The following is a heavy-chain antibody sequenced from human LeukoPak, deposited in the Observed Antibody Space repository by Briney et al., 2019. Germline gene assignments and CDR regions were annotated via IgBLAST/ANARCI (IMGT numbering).Heavy chain of an antibody. J-gene: IGHJ1*01. CDR2: IYWNDDK. Sequence: SGPTLVNPTQTLTLTCTFSGFSLSTSGVGVGWIRQPPVRALEGLAFIYWNDDKRYSPSLKSRLTITKDTSKNQVVLTMTNMDPVDTATYYCAHRLYSSSWRAEYFQHWGQGTLVIVSS. D-gene: IGHD6-13*01. V-gene: IGHV2-5*01. CDR1: GFSLSTSGVG. CDR3: AHRLYSSSWRAEYFQH.